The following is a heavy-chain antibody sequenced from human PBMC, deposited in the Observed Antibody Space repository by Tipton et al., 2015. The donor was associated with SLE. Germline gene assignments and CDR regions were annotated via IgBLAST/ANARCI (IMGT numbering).Heavy chain of an antibody. CDR1: GGSFSDYY. CDR3: AKGRNSLDP. CDR2: INHIGST. Sequence: TLSLTCAFYGGSFSDYYWSWIRQTPGKGLDWIGDINHIGSTNYNPSLKSRATISVDVSKNQFSLKLTSVTAADTAVYYCAKGRNSLDPWGQGTLVSVSS. V-gene: IGHV4-34*01. J-gene: IGHJ5*02. D-gene: IGHD4-23*01.